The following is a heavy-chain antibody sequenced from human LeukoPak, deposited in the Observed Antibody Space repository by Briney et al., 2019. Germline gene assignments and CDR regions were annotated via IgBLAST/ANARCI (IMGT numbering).Heavy chain of an antibody. V-gene: IGHV1-2*06. J-gene: IGHJ3*02. D-gene: IGHD3-3*01. Sequence: ASVKVSCKASGYTFTGYYMHWVRQAPGQGLEWMGRINPNSGGTNYAQKFQGRVTITTDESTSTAYMELSSLRSEDTAVYYCAVVSIFGVVIITADAFDIWGQGTMVTVSS. CDR3: AVVSIFGVVIITADAFDI. CDR1: GYTFTGYY. CDR2: INPNSGGT.